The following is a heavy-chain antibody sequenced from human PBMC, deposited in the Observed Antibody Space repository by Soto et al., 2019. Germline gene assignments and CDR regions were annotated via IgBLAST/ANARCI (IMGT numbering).Heavy chain of an antibody. V-gene: IGHV1-2*04. J-gene: IGHJ4*02. CDR1: GYTFTSYY. CDR3: ARRYGYSFDY. Sequence: ASVKVSCKASGYTFTSYYMNWVRQAPGQGLEWMGWINPNNGGTSYAQKFEGWVTMTRDTSISTAYMEVRRLTSDDTAVYYCARRYGYSFDYWGQGTLVTVSS. CDR2: INPNNGGT. D-gene: IGHD1-1*01.